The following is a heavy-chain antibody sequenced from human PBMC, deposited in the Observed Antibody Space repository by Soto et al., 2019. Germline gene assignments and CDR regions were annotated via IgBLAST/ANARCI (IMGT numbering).Heavy chain of an antibody. D-gene: IGHD6-19*01. Sequence: QVQLVESGGGVVQPGRSLRLSCAASGLTFSNYAMHWVRQAPGKGLDYLAIISYDGTNTYYADSVKGRFTISRDNSKNTLSLQMNSLRAEDTAVYYCAKDGETKQWLRYFDYWGQGILVTVSS. CDR3: AKDGETKQWLRYFDY. J-gene: IGHJ4*02. V-gene: IGHV3-30*18. CDR1: GLTFSNYA. CDR2: ISYDGTNT.